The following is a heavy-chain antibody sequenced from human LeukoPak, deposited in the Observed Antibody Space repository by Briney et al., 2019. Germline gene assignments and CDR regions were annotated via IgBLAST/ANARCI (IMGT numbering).Heavy chain of an antibody. J-gene: IGHJ5*02. V-gene: IGHV4-38-2*02. Sequence: SETLSLTCTVSGYSISSGYYWGWIRQPPGKGLEWIGSIYHSGSTNYNPSLKSRVTISVDTSKNQFSLKLSSVTAADTAVYYCASGAASGWYLGDNWFDPWGQGTLVTVSS. CDR2: IYHSGST. D-gene: IGHD6-19*01. CDR3: ASGAASGWYLGDNWFDP. CDR1: GYSISSGYY.